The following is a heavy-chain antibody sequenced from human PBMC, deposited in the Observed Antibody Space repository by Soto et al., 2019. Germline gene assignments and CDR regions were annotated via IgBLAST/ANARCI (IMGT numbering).Heavy chain of an antibody. V-gene: IGHV4-38-2*01. J-gene: IGHJ4*02. CDR1: DYSINSGYY. D-gene: IGHD6-13*01. CDR2: VYHSGTT. Sequence: KTSETLSLTCAVSDYSINSGYYWGWIRQPPGKGLEWIGSVYHSGTTYYNPSLKSRVTISLDTSKNQFSLKLSAVTAADTAVYYCTRSLYTSSWYAGNWGQGTLVTVSS. CDR3: TRSLYTSSWYAGN.